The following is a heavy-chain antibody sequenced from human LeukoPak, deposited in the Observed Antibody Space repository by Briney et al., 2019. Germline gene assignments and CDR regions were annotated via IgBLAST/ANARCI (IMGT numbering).Heavy chain of an antibody. CDR3: ARGYSSGFYQVAEYFQQ. J-gene: IGHJ1*01. D-gene: IGHD6-19*01. Sequence: GGSLRLSCAASGFTFSNYIMNWVRQAPGKGLEWVSPISSGSTYIYYADSVKGRFTISRDNAKNSVYLQMNSLRAEDTAVYYCARGYSSGFYQVAEYFQQWGQGTLVTASS. CDR1: GFTFSNYI. V-gene: IGHV3-21*01. CDR2: ISSGSTYI.